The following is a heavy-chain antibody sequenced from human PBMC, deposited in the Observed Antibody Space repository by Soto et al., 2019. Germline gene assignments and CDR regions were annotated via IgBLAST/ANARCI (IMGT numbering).Heavy chain of an antibody. CDR1: GFTFTSSA. J-gene: IGHJ4*02. D-gene: IGHD3-22*01. Sequence: EASVKVSCKASGFTFTSSAVQWVRQARGQRLEWIGWIVVGSGNTNYAQNFHERVTITRDMSTTTAYMELSSLRSEDTAVYYCAASPFWGVYGSRGPHLPFDYWGQGTLVTVSS. V-gene: IGHV1-58*01. CDR2: IVVGSGNT. CDR3: AASPFWGVYGSRGPHLPFDY.